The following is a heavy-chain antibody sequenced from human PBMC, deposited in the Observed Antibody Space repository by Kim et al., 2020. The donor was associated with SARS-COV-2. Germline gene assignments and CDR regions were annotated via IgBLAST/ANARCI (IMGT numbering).Heavy chain of an antibody. CDR2: IYPGDSDT. V-gene: IGHV5-51*01. Sequence: GESLKISCKGSGYSFTSYWIGWVRQMPGKGLEWMGIIYPGDSDTRYSPSFQGQVTISADKSISTAYLQWSSLKASDTAMYYCASGYGYSSSWYAFDIWGQGTMVTVSS. J-gene: IGHJ3*02. D-gene: IGHD6-13*01. CDR3: ASGYGYSSSWYAFDI. CDR1: GYSFTSYW.